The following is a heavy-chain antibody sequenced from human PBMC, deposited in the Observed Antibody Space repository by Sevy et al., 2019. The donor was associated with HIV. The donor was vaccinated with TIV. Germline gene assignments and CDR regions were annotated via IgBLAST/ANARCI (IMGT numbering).Heavy chain of an antibody. Sequence: GGSLRLSCAASGFTVSSNYMSWVRQAPGKGLEWVSVIYSGGSTYYADSVKGRFTISRDNSKNTLYLQMNSLRAEDTAVYYCARGGFYSHDAFDIWGQRTMVTVSS. D-gene: IGHD4-4*01. J-gene: IGHJ3*02. V-gene: IGHV3-66*01. CDR1: GFTVSSNY. CDR3: ARGGFYSHDAFDI. CDR2: IYSGGST.